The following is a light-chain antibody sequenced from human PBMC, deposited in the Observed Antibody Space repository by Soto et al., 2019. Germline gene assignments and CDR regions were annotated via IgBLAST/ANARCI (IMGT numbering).Light chain of an antibody. CDR3: QQHRTCPPEVT. CDR2: DAS. V-gene: IGKV3-11*01. CDR1: QSVRSS. Sequence: EIVLTQSPDTLSLSPGERATLSCRASQSVRSSLAWYQQKPGQAPRLLIYDASNRATGIPARFSGSGSGTDFTLTISSLEPEDFAVYYCQQHRTCPPEVTFGPGTKVDIK. J-gene: IGKJ3*01.